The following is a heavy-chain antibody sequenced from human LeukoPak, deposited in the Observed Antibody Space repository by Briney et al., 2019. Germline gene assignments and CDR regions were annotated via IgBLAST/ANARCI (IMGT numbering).Heavy chain of an antibody. CDR3: ARGSYGSSGYLGYYYGMDV. CDR2: TYYRSKWYN. V-gene: IGHV6-1*01. J-gene: IGHJ6*02. CDR1: GDSVSSNSAA. Sequence: ASQTLSLTCAISGDSVSSNSAAWNWIRQSPSRGLEWLGRTYYRSKWYNDYAVSVKSRITINPDTSKNQLSLQLNSVTPEDTAVYYCARGSYGSSGYLGYYYGMDVWGQGTTVTVSS. D-gene: IGHD6-19*01.